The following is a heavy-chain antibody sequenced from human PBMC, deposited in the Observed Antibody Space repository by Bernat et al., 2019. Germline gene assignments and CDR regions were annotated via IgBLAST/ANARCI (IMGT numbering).Heavy chain of an antibody. CDR3: AGGSAGTYYYYMDV. CDR1: GYTFTSYG. V-gene: IGHV1-18*01. D-gene: IGHD3-10*01. CDR2: ISVYNGNT. J-gene: IGHJ6*03. Sequence: QVQVVQSGDEVKKPGASVKVSCKASGYTFTSYGISWVRQAPGQGLEWMGWISVYNGNTNYAQKLQGRVIMTTDTTTSTAYMALRSLRSDDTAVYYCAGGSAGTYYYYMDVWGKGTTVTVSS.